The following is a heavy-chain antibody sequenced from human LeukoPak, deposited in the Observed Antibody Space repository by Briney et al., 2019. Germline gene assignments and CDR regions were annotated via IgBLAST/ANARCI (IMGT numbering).Heavy chain of an antibody. J-gene: IGHJ4*02. CDR2: IYYSGST. Sequence: SETLSLTCTVSGGSISSSSYYWGWIRQPPGKGLEWIGSIYYSGSTYYNPSLKSRVTISVDTSITTAYMELSSLRSDDTAVYSCARVRYCTSTSCPDFDCWGQGTLVTVSS. D-gene: IGHD2-2*01. CDR1: GGSISSSSYY. V-gene: IGHV4-39*02. CDR3: ARVRYCTSTSCPDFDC.